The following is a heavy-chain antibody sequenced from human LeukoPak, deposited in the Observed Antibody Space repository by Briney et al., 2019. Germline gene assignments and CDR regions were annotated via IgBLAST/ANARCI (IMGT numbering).Heavy chain of an antibody. CDR2: IRYDGSNE. Sequence: GGSLRLSCAASGFTFSSYGMHWVRQAPGKGLEWVAFIRYDGSNEYYADSVKGRFTISRDNSKNTLYLQMNSLRPEDTAVYCCAKPLPGIASAYFDYWGQGTLVTVSS. D-gene: IGHD6-13*01. CDR3: AKPLPGIASAYFDY. J-gene: IGHJ4*02. V-gene: IGHV3-30*02. CDR1: GFTFSSYG.